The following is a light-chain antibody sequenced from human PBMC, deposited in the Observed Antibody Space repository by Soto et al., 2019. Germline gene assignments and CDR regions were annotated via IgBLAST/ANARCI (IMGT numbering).Light chain of an antibody. V-gene: IGLV2-14*01. CDR3: GSYTSSTTPYV. CDR2: EVS. CDR1: SSDVGGYNY. J-gene: IGLJ1*01. Sequence: QSVLTQPASVSGSPGQSITISCTGTSSDVGGYNYVSWYQQHPGKAPKLMIYEVSNRPSGVSNRFSGSKPGNTASLTISGLQAGDEADYYCGSYTSSTTPYVFGTGTKVTVL.